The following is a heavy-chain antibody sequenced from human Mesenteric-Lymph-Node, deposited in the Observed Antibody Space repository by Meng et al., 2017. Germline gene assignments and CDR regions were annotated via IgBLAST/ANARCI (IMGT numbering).Heavy chain of an antibody. CDR3: AREPYYGDEGIDY. Sequence: QVKLQESGPGLVKPSQTLSLTCTVSGGSVSSGSYYWSWIRQPPGKGLEWIGYIYYSGSTNYNPSLKSRVTISVDTSKNQFSLKLSSVTAADTAVYYCAREPYYGDEGIDYWGQGTLVTVSS. CDR2: IYYSGST. J-gene: IGHJ4*02. D-gene: IGHD4-17*01. V-gene: IGHV4-61*01. CDR1: GGSVSSGSYY.